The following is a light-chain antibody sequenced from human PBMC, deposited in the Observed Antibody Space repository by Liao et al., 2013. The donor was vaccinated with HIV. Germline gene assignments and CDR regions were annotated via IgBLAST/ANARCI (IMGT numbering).Light chain of an antibody. CDR1: NIGDKG. CDR3: QSADSGGRV. J-gene: IGLJ2*01. CDR2: YDT. Sequence: SYVLTQPPSVSVAPGKTARITCGGDNIGDKGVHWYQQKPGQAPTLVIYYDTNRPSGIPERFSGSSSGTIVTLTVSEVQAEDEADYYCQSADSGGRVFGGGTKLTVL. V-gene: IGLV3-21*01.